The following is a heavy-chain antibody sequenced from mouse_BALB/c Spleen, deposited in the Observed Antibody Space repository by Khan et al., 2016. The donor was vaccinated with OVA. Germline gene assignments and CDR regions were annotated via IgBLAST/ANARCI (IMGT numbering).Heavy chain of an antibody. Sequence: EVQLVESGPGLVKPSQSLTLTCTGTGYSFTSDTARNWIRQLPGNKLERMGIITYSGTTSYNPSLKSQTPITRDTSYNQSYLQLNSVTTEDTATYYCARPYDGEYAWLTYWGQGTLVTVSA. CDR1: GYSFTSDTA. CDR2: ITYSGTT. D-gene: IGHD2-3*01. V-gene: IGHV3-2*02. CDR3: ARPYDGEYAWLTY. J-gene: IGHJ3*01.